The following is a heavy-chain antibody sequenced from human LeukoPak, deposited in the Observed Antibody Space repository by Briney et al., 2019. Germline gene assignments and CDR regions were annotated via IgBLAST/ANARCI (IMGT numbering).Heavy chain of an antibody. CDR3: ARGPRNQYYYDSSGSLTGAFDI. D-gene: IGHD3-22*01. V-gene: IGHV4-34*01. CDR1: GGSFSGYY. J-gene: IGHJ3*02. CDR2: INHSEST. Sequence: PSETLSLTCAVYGGSFSGYYWSWIRQPPGKGLEWIGEINHSESTNYNPSLKSRVTISVDTSKNQFSLKLSSVTAADTAVYYCARGPRNQYYYDSSGSLTGAFDIWGQGTMVTVSS.